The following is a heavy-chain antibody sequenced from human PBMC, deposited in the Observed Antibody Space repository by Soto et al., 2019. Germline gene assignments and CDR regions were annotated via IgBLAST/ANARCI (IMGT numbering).Heavy chain of an antibody. CDR2: ISYHGSNK. CDR1: GFNFISYG. Sequence: QVQLEESGGGVVQPGRSLRLSCAASGFNFISYGMHWVRQAPGKGLEWVALISYHGSNKKYADSVKGRFTISRDNSKNTMYLQMNSLRDEDTAVYYCARDQGDGYNQIGAFDYWGQGTLVTVSS. V-gene: IGHV3-30*03. J-gene: IGHJ4*02. D-gene: IGHD5-12*01. CDR3: ARDQGDGYNQIGAFDY.